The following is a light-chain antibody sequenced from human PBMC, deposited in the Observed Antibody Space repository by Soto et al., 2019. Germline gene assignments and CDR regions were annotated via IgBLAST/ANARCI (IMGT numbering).Light chain of an antibody. CDR2: EAS. CDR3: QQYNFYWT. CDR1: QTINSW. J-gene: IGKJ1*01. Sequence: DIRMTQSPSTLSASVGDRVTITCRASQTINSWLAWYQQKPGKAPKLLIYEASSLESGVPSRFIGSGSGTEFTLTISSLQPDDFATYYCQQYNFYWTFGQGTKVDIK. V-gene: IGKV1-5*03.